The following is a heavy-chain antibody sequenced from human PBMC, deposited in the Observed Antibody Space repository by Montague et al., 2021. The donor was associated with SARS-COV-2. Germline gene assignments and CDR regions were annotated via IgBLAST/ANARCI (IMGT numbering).Heavy chain of an antibody. V-gene: IGHV4-61*02. D-gene: IGHD3-3*01. CDR2: IYTSGST. CDR1: GGSISSGSYY. J-gene: IGHJ4*02. CDR3: ARADVWCGYLYFDY. Sequence: TLSLTCTVSGGSISSGSYYWSWIRQPAGKGLEWIGRIYTSGSTNYNPSLKSRVTISVDTSKNQFSLKLSSVTAADTAVYYCARADVWCGYLYFDYWGQGTLVTVSA.